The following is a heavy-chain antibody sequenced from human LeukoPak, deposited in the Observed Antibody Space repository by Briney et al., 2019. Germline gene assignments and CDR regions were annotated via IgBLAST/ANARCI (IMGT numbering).Heavy chain of an antibody. Sequence: GXHWVRXAXGXGLEWVAVIWFGGSEQIYADSVKGRFTVSRDNSKNTLYLKMNSLRAEDTAVYYCASEEILPGSSAFDIWGQGTMVTVSS. CDR2: IWFGGSEQ. J-gene: IGHJ3*02. V-gene: IGHV3-33*01. D-gene: IGHD3-9*01. CDR3: ASEEILPGSSAFDI. CDR1: G.